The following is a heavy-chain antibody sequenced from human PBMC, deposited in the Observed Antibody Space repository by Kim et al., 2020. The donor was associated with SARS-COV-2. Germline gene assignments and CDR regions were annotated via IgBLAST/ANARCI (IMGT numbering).Heavy chain of an antibody. D-gene: IGHD3-16*01. CDR3: AKGPRYCAYTQCYLSDY. J-gene: IGHJ4*02. V-gene: IGHV3-9*01. Sequence: GGSLRLSCAASGFTFGDYAMHWVRQVPGKGLEWVSSISWRSDNVGYVDSGKGRFTISRDNDKNSLYLQMNDLKTEDTALYYCAKGPRYCAYTQCYLSDYWGQGTLVPLSS. CDR1: GFTFGDYA. CDR2: ISWRSDNV.